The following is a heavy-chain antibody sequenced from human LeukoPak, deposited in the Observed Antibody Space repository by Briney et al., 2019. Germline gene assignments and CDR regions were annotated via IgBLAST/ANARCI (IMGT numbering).Heavy chain of an antibody. CDR1: GLTFISFA. Sequence: GGSLRLSCAASGLTFISFAMRWFRQAPGKGLDGVSSFSGSGVATYYADSLKGRFTISRDNYKYILFLKMSSMRVEDTVIYYCAKEGTYYDSNGYYTHWGQGTLVAVSS. CDR3: AKEGTYYDSNGYYTH. CDR2: FSGSGVAT. J-gene: IGHJ4*02. D-gene: IGHD3-22*01. V-gene: IGHV3-23*01.